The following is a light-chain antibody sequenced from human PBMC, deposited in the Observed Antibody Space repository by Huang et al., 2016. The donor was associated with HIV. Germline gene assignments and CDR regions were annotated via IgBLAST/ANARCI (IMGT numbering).Light chain of an antibody. Sequence: EIVLTQSPATLSLSPGERATLSCRASQSISNNFLAWKQQRPVQAPRRLFSGASTGATGFPYRFSGCGSGTDLTLTISRLEPEDFPVYNCQHYDSSPLGRGTNLEIK. J-gene: IGKJ2*01. CDR1: QSISNNF. CDR2: GAS. V-gene: IGKV3-20*01. CDR3: QHYDSSP.